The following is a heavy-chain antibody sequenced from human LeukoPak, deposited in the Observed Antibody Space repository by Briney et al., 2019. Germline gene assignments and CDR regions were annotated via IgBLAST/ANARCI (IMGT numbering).Heavy chain of an antibody. V-gene: IGHV3-48*02. J-gene: IGHJ4*02. CDR3: ARVPNHYGGNFHDY. CDR2: ISSSSTI. Sequence: GGSLRLSCAASGFTFSSYSMNWVRQAPGKGLEWVSYISSSSTIYYADSGKGRFTISRDNAKNSLYLQMNSLRDEDTAVYYCARVPNHYGGNFHDYWGQGTLVSASS. D-gene: IGHD4-23*01. CDR1: GFTFSSYS.